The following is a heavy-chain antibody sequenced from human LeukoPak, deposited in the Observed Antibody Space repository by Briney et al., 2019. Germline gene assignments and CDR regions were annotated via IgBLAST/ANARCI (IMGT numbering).Heavy chain of an antibody. CDR3: AKPPSMVRGPLYYFDY. CDR1: GFTFSSYG. J-gene: IGHJ4*02. V-gene: IGHV3-30*18. Sequence: PGGSLRLSCAASGFTFSSYGMHWVRQAPGKGLEWVAVISYDGSNKYYADSVKGRFTISRDNSKNTLYLQMNSLRAEDTAVYYCAKPPSMVRGPLYYFDYWGQGTLVTVSS. CDR2: ISYDGSNK. D-gene: IGHD3-10*01.